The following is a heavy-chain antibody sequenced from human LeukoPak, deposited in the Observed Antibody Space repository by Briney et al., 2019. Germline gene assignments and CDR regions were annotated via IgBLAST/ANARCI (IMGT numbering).Heavy chain of an antibody. CDR2: IKQDGSEK. CDR1: GFTFSSYW. D-gene: IGHD2-2*01. V-gene: IGHV3-7*03. J-gene: IGHJ3*02. Sequence: GGSLRLSCAASGFTFSSYWMSWVRQAPGKGLEWVANIKQDGSEKYYVDSVKGRFTISRDNAKNSLYLQMNSLRAEDTAVYYCARDRPIVVVPAADDALDIWGQGTMVTVSS. CDR3: ARDRPIVVVPAADDALDI.